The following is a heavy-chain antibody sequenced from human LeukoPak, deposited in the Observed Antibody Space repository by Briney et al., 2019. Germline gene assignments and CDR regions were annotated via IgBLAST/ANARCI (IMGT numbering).Heavy chain of an antibody. CDR2: IYYSGST. CDR3: AGGYSGSTLLDY. Sequence: SETLSLTCTVSGGSISSSSYYWGWIRQPPGKGLEWIGSIYYSGSTYYNPSLKSRVTISVDTSKNQFSLKLSSVTAADTAMYYCAGGYSGSTLLDYWGQGTLVTVSS. V-gene: IGHV4-39*07. D-gene: IGHD1-26*01. J-gene: IGHJ4*02. CDR1: GGSISSSSYY.